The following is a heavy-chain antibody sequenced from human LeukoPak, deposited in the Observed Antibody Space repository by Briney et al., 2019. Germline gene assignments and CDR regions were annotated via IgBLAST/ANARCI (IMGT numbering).Heavy chain of an antibody. CDR2: MNPNSGNT. J-gene: IGHJ6*02. CDR1: GYTFTSYD. CDR3: ARGPSSSWYYYYYGMDV. V-gene: IGHV1-8*01. D-gene: IGHD6-13*01. Sequence: ASVKVSCKASGYTFTSYDINWVRQATGQGLEWMGWMNPNSGNTGYAQKFQGRVIMTRNTSISTAYMELSSLRSEDTAVYYCARGPSSSWYYYYYGMDVWGQGTTVTVSS.